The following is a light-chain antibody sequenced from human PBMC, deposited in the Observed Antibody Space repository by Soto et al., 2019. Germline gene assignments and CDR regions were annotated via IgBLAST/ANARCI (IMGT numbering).Light chain of an antibody. CDR3: QQYDISLS. Sequence: EIVLTQSPSTLSLSPGQRATLSCRASQSVSSSYLAWYQQKPSQAPRLLIYGASSRATGIPDRFSGSGSGTDFTLTISRLEPEDFAVYYCQQYDISLSFGGGTKVDIK. CDR1: QSVSSSY. CDR2: GAS. V-gene: IGKV3-20*01. J-gene: IGKJ4*01.